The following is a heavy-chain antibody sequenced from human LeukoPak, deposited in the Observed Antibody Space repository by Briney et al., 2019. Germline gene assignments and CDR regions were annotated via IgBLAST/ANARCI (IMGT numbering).Heavy chain of an antibody. CDR2: IYSGGST. D-gene: IGHD4-17*01. CDR1: GFTVSSNY. J-gene: IGHJ6*02. Sequence: GGSLRLSCAASGFTVSSNYMSWVRQAPGKGLEWVSVIYSGGSTYYADSVKGRFTISRDNSKNTLYLQMNSVRAEDTAVYYCAGTDYGDYTTGYYGMDVWGQGTTLTVS. CDR3: AGTDYGDYTTGYYGMDV. V-gene: IGHV3-66*01.